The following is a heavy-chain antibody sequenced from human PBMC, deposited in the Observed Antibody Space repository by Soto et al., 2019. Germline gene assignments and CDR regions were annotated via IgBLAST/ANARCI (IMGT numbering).Heavy chain of an antibody. V-gene: IGHV4-39*01. CDR1: GGSISSSSYY. CDR2: IHYSGST. D-gene: IGHD2-21*02. Sequence: SETLSLTCPVSGGSISSSSYYWGWIRQHPGKGLEWIASIHYSGSTYHNPSRKSRVTISVDTSKNQFSLKLSSVTAADTAVYYCARHPSDFWFDPWGQGTLVTVSS. J-gene: IGHJ5*02. CDR3: ARHPSDFWFDP.